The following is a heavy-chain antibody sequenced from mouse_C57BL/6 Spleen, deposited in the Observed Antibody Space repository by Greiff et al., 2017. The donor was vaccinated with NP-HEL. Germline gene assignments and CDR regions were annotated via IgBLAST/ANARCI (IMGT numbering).Heavy chain of an antibody. V-gene: IGHV1-18*01. Sequence: VHVKQSGPELVKPGASVKIPCKASGYTFTDYNMDWVKQSHGKSLEWIGDINPNNGGTIYNQKFKGKATLTVDKSSSTAYMELRSLTSEDTAVYYCARRYGSSSLFDYWGQGTTLTVSS. CDR1: GYTFTDYN. CDR2: INPNNGGT. D-gene: IGHD1-1*01. CDR3: ARRYGSSSLFDY. J-gene: IGHJ2*01.